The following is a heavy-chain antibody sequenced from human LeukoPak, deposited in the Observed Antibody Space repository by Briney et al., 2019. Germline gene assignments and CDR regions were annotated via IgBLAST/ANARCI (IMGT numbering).Heavy chain of an antibody. V-gene: IGHV4-39*07. D-gene: IGHD2-2*01. J-gene: IGHJ4*02. CDR1: GGSISSSSYY. CDR2: IYYSGST. CDR3: ARSYAGSSLFDY. Sequence: SETLSLTCPASGGSISSSSYYWGWIRQPPGKGLEWIGTIYYSGSTYYNPSLKSRITISVDTSKNQFSLKLSSVTAADTAVYYCARSYAGSSLFDYWGQGTLVTVSS.